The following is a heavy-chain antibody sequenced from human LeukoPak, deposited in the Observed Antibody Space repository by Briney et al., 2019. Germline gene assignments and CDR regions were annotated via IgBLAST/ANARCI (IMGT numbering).Heavy chain of an antibody. D-gene: IGHD1-26*01. CDR3: ARGTGIEWELLHRAFDI. Sequence: SETLSLTCTVSGGSISSYYWSWIRQPPGKGLEWIGYIYYSGSSNYNPSLKSRVTISVDTSKNQFSLKLSSVTAADTAVYYCARGTGIEWELLHRAFDIWGQGTMVTVSS. J-gene: IGHJ3*02. V-gene: IGHV4-59*01. CDR1: GGSISSYY. CDR2: IYYSGSS.